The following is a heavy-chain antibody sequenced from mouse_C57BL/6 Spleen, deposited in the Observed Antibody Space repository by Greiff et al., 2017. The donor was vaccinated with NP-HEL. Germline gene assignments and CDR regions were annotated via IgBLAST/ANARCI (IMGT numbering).Heavy chain of an antibody. D-gene: IGHD2-1*01. CDR2: IDPSDSYT. CDR3: ARGGNYRWYFDY. J-gene: IGHJ2*01. CDR1: GYTFTSYW. V-gene: IGHV1-50*01. Sequence: VQLKQPGAELVKPGASVKLSCKASGYTFTSYWMQWVKQRPGQGLEWIGEIDPSDSYTNYNQKFKGKATLTVDTSSSTAYMQLSSLTSEDSAVYYCARGGNYRWYFDYWGQGTTLTVSS.